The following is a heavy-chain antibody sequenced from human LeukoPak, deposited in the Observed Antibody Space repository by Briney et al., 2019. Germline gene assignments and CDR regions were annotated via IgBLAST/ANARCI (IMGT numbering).Heavy chain of an antibody. CDR3: GRSGPSGTGYDPPTY. V-gene: IGHV1-2*02. CDR2: IKPETGAT. D-gene: IGHD5-12*01. Sequence: ASVKVSFTTSGYTFTDYYIHWGRQAPGEGGERMGGIKPETGATTYEQKFQEAVAITRETTRSTVYLDLKWLRSGDTAVFYCGRSGPSGTGYDPPTYWGQGSLVTVSS. CDR1: GYTFTDYY. J-gene: IGHJ4*02.